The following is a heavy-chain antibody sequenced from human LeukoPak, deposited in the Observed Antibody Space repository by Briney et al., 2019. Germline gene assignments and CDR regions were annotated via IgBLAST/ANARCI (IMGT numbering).Heavy chain of an antibody. CDR2: INQDGSKE. D-gene: IGHD5-12*01. V-gene: IGHV3-7*01. Sequence: GRSLRLSCAASGFTFTSYGMTWVRQAPGKGLEWVAHINQDGSKEHYMDSVKARFTISRDNAKNSLSLQMNSLRAEDTAVYYCVRDGGVSGYDLLDYWGQGTLVTVSS. CDR3: VRDGGVSGYDLLDY. CDR1: GFTFTSYG. J-gene: IGHJ4*02.